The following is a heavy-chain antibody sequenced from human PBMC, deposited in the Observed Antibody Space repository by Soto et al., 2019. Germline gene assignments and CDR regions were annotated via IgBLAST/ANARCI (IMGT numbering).Heavy chain of an antibody. CDR1: GFIFSSFG. J-gene: IGHJ4*02. D-gene: IGHD2-15*01. Sequence: PGGSMRLSCEASGFIFSSFGMHWVRQAPGQGLEWVAQIWYDGSNTYYADSVKGRFSISRDNSRNMLYLQINKQRGEDPATYHFLGYLLGSSAHLHYWGQGALVPVSS. CDR3: LGYLLGSSAHLHY. CDR2: IWYDGSNT. V-gene: IGHV3-33*01.